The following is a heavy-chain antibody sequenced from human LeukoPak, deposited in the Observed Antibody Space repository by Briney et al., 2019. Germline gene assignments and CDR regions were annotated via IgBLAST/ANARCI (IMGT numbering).Heavy chain of an antibody. CDR3: ARHDGYSGYGWFDP. J-gene: IGHJ5*02. CDR2: INHSGST. D-gene: IGHD5-12*01. Sequence: SETLSLTCAVYGGSFSGYYWSWIRQPPGKGLEWIGEINHSGSTNYNPSLKSRVTISVDTSKNQFSLKLSSVTAADTAVYYCARHDGYSGYGWFDPWGQGTLVTVSS. V-gene: IGHV4-34*01. CDR1: GGSFSGYY.